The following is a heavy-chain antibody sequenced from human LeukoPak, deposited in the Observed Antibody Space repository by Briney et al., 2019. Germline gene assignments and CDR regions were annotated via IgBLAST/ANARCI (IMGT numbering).Heavy chain of an antibody. V-gene: IGHV3-9*03. CDR1: GFTFDDYA. Sequence: GRSLRLSCAASGFTFDDYAMHWVRQAPGKGLEWVSGISWNSGSIGYADSVKGRFTISRDNAKNSLCLQMNSLRAEDMALYYCAKSNTAMVTDPFDYWGQGTLVTVSS. J-gene: IGHJ4*02. D-gene: IGHD5-18*01. CDR3: AKSNTAMVTDPFDY. CDR2: ISWNSGSI.